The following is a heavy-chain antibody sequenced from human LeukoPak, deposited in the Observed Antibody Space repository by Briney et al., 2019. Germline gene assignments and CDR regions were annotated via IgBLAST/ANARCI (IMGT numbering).Heavy chain of an antibody. D-gene: IGHD3-10*01. J-gene: IGHJ4*02. V-gene: IGHV3-7*03. CDR1: GFTFSSYW. CDR2: INHNGNVN. Sequence: GGSLRLSCAASGFTFSSYWMNWARQAPGKGLEWVASINHNGNVNYYVDSVKGRFTISRDNAKNSLYLQMSNLRAEDTAVYYCARSRGSGGRWYFDYWGQGTLVTVSS. CDR3: ARSRGSGGRWYFDY.